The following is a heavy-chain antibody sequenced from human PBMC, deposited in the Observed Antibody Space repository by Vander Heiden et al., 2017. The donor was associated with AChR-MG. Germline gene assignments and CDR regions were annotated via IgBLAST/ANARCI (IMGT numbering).Heavy chain of an antibody. CDR3: ARRSPGLGWFDP. Sequence: QVQLQQWGAGLLKPAETLSLTCAVYGGSFSGYYWSGIRQPPGKGREWIGEINHSGSTNYNPSLKSRVTISVDTSKNQFSLKLSSVTAADTAVYYCARRSPGLGWFDPWGQGTLVTVSS. CDR1: GGSFSGYY. D-gene: IGHD3-16*01. J-gene: IGHJ5*02. V-gene: IGHV4-34*01. CDR2: INHSGST.